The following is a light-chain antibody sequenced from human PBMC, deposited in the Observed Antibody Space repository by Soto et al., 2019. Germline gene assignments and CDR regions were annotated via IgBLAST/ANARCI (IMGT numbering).Light chain of an antibody. CDR3: SSYTSSNTEV. CDR2: DVN. J-gene: IGLJ2*01. Sequence: QSALTQPASVSGSPGQSIAISCTGTTSDVGGYDYVSWYQQYPGKAPKLMMYDVNNRPSGVSNRFSGSKSGNTASLTISGLQAEDEADYYCSSYTSSNTEVFGGGTQLTVL. V-gene: IGLV2-14*01. CDR1: TSDVGGYDY.